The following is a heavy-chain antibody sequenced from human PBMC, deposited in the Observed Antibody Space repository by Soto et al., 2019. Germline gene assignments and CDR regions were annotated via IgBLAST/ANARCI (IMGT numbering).Heavy chain of an antibody. CDR1: GYTFTGYH. D-gene: IGHD2-2*01. J-gene: IGHJ3*02. CDR2: INPNSGHT. V-gene: IGHV1-2*04. Sequence: QVQLVQSGAEVKKPGASVKVSCKASGYTFTGYHMHWVRQAPGQGLEWMGWINPNSGHTNYAQTFPGWVTMTSDTSISTAYMQLSRLRSDDTAVYYCATSGSSSSTSCYAFDIWGQGTMVTVSS. CDR3: ATSGSSSSTSCYAFDI.